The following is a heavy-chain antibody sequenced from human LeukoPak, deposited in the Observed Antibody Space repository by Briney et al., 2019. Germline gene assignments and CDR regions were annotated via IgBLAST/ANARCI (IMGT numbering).Heavy chain of an antibody. V-gene: IGHV1-2*02. CDR3: GRNLGSGSDH. CDR1: GYTFTDYY. D-gene: IGHD3-10*01. Sequence: ASVKVSCKASGYTFTDYYMHWVRQAPGQGLEWMGWIDPNSGGTNYAQKFQGRVTMTRDTSISTAYMELSRLRADDTAVYYCGRNLGSGSDHWGQGTLVTVSS. CDR2: IDPNSGGT. J-gene: IGHJ4*02.